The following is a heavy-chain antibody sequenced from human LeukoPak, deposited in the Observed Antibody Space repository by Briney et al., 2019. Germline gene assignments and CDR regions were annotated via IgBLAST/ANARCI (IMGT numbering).Heavy chain of an antibody. D-gene: IGHD5-18*01. Sequence: GESLKISCKGSGYSFTNYWIGWVRQMPGKGPEWMGIIYPGDSDTRYSPSFQGQVTISADKSIGTAYLQWSSLKASDTAMYYCARHLRLWQNWFDPWGQGTLVTVSS. CDR2: IYPGDSDT. CDR1: GYSFTNYW. CDR3: ARHLRLWQNWFDP. J-gene: IGHJ5*02. V-gene: IGHV5-51*01.